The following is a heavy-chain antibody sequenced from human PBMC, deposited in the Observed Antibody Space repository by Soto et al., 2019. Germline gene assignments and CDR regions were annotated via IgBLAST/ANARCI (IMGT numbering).Heavy chain of an antibody. D-gene: IGHD3-3*01. V-gene: IGHV3-23*01. CDR2: ISGSGGST. Sequence: WGSLRFTCATSGFTFSGYAMSWVRQAPGKGLECLSAISGSGGSTYYADSVQGRFTISRDNSKNTLYLPMNSLRAEGTAVYYCSKDRRYYDFWSGYYASDGMDVWGQGTPVTVSS. J-gene: IGHJ6*01. CDR1: GFTFSGYA. CDR3: SKDRRYYDFWSGYYASDGMDV.